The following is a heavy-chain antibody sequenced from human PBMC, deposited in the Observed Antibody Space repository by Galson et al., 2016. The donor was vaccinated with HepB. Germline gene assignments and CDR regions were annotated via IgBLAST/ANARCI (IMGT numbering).Heavy chain of an antibody. D-gene: IGHD2-15*01. CDR1: GYTFTDYA. CDR2: INTNTGNP. Sequence: SVKVSCKASGYTFTDYAMNWVRQAPGQGLAWMGWINTNTGNPTYAQGFTGRFVFSLDTSVSTAYLQISCLKAEDTAVYYCARDPGYCGGGSCYNWFDPWGQGTQVAVSA. V-gene: IGHV7-4-1*02. J-gene: IGHJ5*02. CDR3: ARDPGYCGGGSCYNWFDP.